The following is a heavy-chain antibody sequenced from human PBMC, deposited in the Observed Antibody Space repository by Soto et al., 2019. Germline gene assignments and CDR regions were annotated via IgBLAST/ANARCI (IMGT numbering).Heavy chain of an antibody. CDR2: ISAYNCNT. Sequence: GASVQVSCKASGYTFTSYGISWVRQAPGQGLELMGWISAYNCNTNYAQKLQGRVTMTTDTSTSTAYMELRSLISDDTAVYYCARDRRELLVTPTKVSSDYWGQGTLVTVSS. V-gene: IGHV1-18*01. D-gene: IGHD1-26*01. CDR1: GYTFTSYG. CDR3: ARDRRELLVTPTKVSSDY. J-gene: IGHJ4*02.